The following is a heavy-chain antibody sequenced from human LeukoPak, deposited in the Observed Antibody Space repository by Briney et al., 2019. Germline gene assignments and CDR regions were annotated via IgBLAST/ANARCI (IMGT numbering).Heavy chain of an antibody. D-gene: IGHD6-19*01. CDR3: ARGLSSGWYPFDP. Sequence: SETLSLTCTVAGDSISSYYWSWIRQPPGKGLEWIGYIYYSGSTNYNPSLKSRVTISVDTSKNQFSLKLSSVTAADTAVYYCARGLSSGWYPFDPWGQGTLVTVSS. CDR1: GDSISSYY. J-gene: IGHJ5*02. V-gene: IGHV4-59*01. CDR2: IYYSGST.